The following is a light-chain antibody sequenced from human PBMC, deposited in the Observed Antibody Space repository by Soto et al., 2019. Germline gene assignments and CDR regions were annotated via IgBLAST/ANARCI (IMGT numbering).Light chain of an antibody. CDR3: QHYNSWPQT. CDR2: GAS. CDR1: QSVSSN. J-gene: IGKJ2*01. V-gene: IGKV3-15*01. Sequence: EIVMTQSPATLSVSPGERATLSCMSSQSVSSNVGWYQHKPGQAPRLLIYGASTMATGIPARFSGSRSATSFTRTITSLQSEDFAVYYCQHYNSWPQTFGQATKLEIK.